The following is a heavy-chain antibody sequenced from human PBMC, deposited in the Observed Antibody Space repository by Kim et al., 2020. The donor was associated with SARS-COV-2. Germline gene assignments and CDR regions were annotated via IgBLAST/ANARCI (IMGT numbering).Heavy chain of an antibody. Sequence: SETLSLTCTVSGGSVSSGSYYWSWIRQPPGKGLEWIGYIYYSGSTNYNPSLKSRVTISVDTSKNQFSLKLSSVTAADTAVYYCASRYYGSGSYNFYYWG. CDR1: GGSVSSGSYY. D-gene: IGHD3-10*01. CDR3: ASRYYGSGSYNFYY. CDR2: IYYSGST. V-gene: IGHV4-61*01. J-gene: IGHJ4*01.